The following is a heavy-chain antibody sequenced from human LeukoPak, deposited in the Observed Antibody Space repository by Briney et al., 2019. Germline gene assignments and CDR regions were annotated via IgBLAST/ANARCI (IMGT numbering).Heavy chain of an antibody. V-gene: IGHV3-33*06. Sequence: GGSLRLSCAASGFTFSNYGMHWVRQAPGKGLEWVAVIWYDGTNKFYADSVKGRFTISRDNSRSTLYLQMDTLRDEDTAVYYCAKGDGSNNYYMDVWGKGTTVTVSS. J-gene: IGHJ6*03. CDR1: GFTFSNYG. CDR3: AKGDGSNNYYMDV. D-gene: IGHD3-10*01. CDR2: IWYDGTNK.